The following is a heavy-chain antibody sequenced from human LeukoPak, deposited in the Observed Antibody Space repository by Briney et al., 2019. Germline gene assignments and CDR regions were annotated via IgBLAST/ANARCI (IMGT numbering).Heavy chain of an antibody. CDR1: GFTFSSYS. Sequence: PGGSLRLSCAASGFTFSSYSMNWVRRAPGKGLEWVSSISSSSSYIYYADSVKGRFTISRDNAKNSLYLQMNSLRAEDTAVYYCARDLGPANFDYWGQGTLVTVSS. J-gene: IGHJ4*02. V-gene: IGHV3-21*01. CDR3: ARDLGPANFDY. CDR2: ISSSSSYI.